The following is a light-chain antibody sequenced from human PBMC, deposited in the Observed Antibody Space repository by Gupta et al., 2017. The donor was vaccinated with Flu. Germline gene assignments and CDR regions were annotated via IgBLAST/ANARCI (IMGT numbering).Light chain of an antibody. CDR1: QSVGTY. CDR3: QKRSNWPPYT. V-gene: IGKV3-11*01. Sequence: EIVLTQSPATLCLSPGERATLSCRASQSVGTYLAWYQQKPGQTPRLLIYDASNRATGIPARFSGSGYGTDLTLTISSREPEDFAVYYCQKRSNWPPYTFGQGTRMEI. CDR2: DAS. J-gene: IGKJ2*01.